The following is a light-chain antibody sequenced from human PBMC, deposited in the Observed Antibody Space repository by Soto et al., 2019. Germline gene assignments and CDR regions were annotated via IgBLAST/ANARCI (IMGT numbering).Light chain of an antibody. CDR1: SSDVGGYNY. CDR3: SSYTRSSTRV. CDR2: EVS. Sequence: QSALTQPASVSGSPGQSITISCTGTSSDVGGYNYVSWYQQHPGKAPKVMIYEVSNRPSGFSNRFSGSKYGNTASLTIAGLQAEDEADYYCSSYTRSSTRVFGGGTKLTVL. V-gene: IGLV2-14*01. J-gene: IGLJ3*02.